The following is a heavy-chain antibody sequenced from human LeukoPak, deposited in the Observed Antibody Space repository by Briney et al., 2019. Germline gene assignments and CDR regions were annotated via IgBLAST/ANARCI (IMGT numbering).Heavy chain of an antibody. CDR1: GFTFSSYS. CDR3: ARGTMIVAKFFDY. Sequence: GGSLRLSCAASGFTFSSYSMNWVRQAPGKGLECVSSISSSSSYIYYADSVKGRFTISRDNAKNSLYLQMNSLRAEDTAVYYCARGTMIVAKFFDYWGQGTLVTVSS. V-gene: IGHV3-21*01. J-gene: IGHJ4*02. D-gene: IGHD3-22*01. CDR2: ISSSSSYI.